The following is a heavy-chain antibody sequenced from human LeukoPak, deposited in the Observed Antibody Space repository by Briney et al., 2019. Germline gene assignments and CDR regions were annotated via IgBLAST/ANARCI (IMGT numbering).Heavy chain of an antibody. CDR3: ARDQGSMIVVRTPTWYFDL. Sequence: GGCLRLSCAASAFTFSNYWMRWGRQAPGKRLEWVANINQDGSEIYYVDSVKGRLTSSRDNAKNPLYLQINSVRADATAVYDCARDQGSMIVVRTPTWYFDLWGRGTLVTVSS. CDR2: INQDGSEI. V-gene: IGHV3-7*01. CDR1: AFTFSNYW. J-gene: IGHJ2*01. D-gene: IGHD3-22*01.